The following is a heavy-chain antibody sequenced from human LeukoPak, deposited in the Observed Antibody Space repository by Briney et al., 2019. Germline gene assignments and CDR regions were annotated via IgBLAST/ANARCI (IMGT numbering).Heavy chain of an antibody. J-gene: IGHJ4*02. CDR3: ARELIGCSSTSCYTSLVGN. D-gene: IGHD2-2*02. Sequence: RASETLSLTCTVSGGSISSGGYYWSWIRQHPGKGLEWIGYIYYSGSTYYNPSLKSRVTISVDTSKNQFSLKLSSVTAADTAVYYCARELIGCSSTSCYTSLVGNWGQGTLVTVSS. CDR2: IYYSGST. V-gene: IGHV4-31*03. CDR1: GGSISSGGYY.